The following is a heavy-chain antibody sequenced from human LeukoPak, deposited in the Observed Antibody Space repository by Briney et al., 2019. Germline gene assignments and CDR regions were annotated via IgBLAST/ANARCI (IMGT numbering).Heavy chain of an antibody. CDR2: IYYSGST. V-gene: IGHV4-30-4*01. J-gene: IGHJ4*02. CDR1: GGSISSGDYY. CDR3: ARTYYGSGSYYSH. Sequence: PSQTLSLSCTVSGGSISSGDYYWSWIRKPPGKGLEWIGYIYYSGSTYYNPSLKSRVTISVDTSKNQFSLKLSSVTAADTAVYYCARTYYGSGSYYSHWGQGTLVTVSS. D-gene: IGHD3-10*01.